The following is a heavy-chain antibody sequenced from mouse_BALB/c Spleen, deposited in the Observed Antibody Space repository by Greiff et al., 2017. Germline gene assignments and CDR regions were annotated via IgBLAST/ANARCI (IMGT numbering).Heavy chain of an antibody. CDR2: IDTSDSYT. CDR1: GYTFTDYW. J-gene: IGHJ3*01. D-gene: IGHD3-3*01. V-gene: IGHV1-69*01. CDR3: AGGTWFAY. Sequence: QVQLQQPGAELVMPGASVKMSCKASGYTFTDYWMHWVKQRPGQGLEWIGAIDTSDSYTSYNQKFKGKATLTVDESSSTAYMQLSSLTSEDSAVYYCAGGTWFAYWGQGTLVTVSA.